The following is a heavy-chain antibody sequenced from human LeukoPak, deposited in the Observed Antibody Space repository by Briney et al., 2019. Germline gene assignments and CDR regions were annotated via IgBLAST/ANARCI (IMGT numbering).Heavy chain of an antibody. CDR1: GSMLSSYW. CDR2: LNQDGSDK. CDR3: ARDLVVPGAYFYGMDV. V-gene: IGHV3-7*01. J-gene: IGHJ6*02. D-gene: IGHD4/OR15-4a*01. Sequence: GGSLRLSCAASGSMLSSYWMSWVRQAPGKGLEWVANLNQDGSDKYYVDSVKGRFTISRDNAKNSLYLQMNSLRVDDTAVYYCARDLVVPGAYFYGMDVWGQGTTVTVSS.